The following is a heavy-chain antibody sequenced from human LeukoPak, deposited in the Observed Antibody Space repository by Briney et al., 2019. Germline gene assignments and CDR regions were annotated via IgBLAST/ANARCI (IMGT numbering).Heavy chain of an antibody. J-gene: IGHJ5*02. Sequence: SETLSLTCTVSGGSIGSFYWSWTRQAPGKGPEWIANVYGNGNTNYNPSLRGRVSMSVATSSEQFSLRLRSMTAADTALYYCARHAFVLEAGYWFDPWGQGILVTVSS. V-gene: IGHV4-59*08. CDR1: GGSIGSFY. D-gene: IGHD2-8*02. CDR2: VYGNGNT. CDR3: ARHAFVLEAGYWFDP.